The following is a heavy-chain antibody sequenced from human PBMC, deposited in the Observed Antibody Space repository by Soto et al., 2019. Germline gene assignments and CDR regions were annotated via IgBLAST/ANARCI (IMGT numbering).Heavy chain of an antibody. Sequence: ASVKVSCKASGYTFISYAMHWVRQAPGQRLEWMGWINPGNGNTKYSQKFQGRVTITRDTSASTAYMELSSLRSEDTAVYYCARNHDSSGYCYTFDIWGQGTMVTVSS. D-gene: IGHD3-22*01. CDR2: INPGNGNT. CDR1: GYTFISYA. V-gene: IGHV1-3*01. J-gene: IGHJ3*02. CDR3: ARNHDSSGYCYTFDI.